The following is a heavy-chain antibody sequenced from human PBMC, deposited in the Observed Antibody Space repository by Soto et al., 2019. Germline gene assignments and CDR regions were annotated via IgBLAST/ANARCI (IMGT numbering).Heavy chain of an antibody. Sequence: SETLSLTCAVSGGSISSGGYSWSWIRQPPGKGLEWIGYMYHSGSTYYNPSLKSRVTISVDTSKNQFSLMLSSVTAADTAVYYCARVSGSHDILTGFLYFDYWGQGTLVTVSS. D-gene: IGHD3-9*01. J-gene: IGHJ4*02. CDR3: ARVSGSHDILTGFLYFDY. CDR1: GGSISSGGYS. CDR2: MYHSGST. V-gene: IGHV4-30-2*01.